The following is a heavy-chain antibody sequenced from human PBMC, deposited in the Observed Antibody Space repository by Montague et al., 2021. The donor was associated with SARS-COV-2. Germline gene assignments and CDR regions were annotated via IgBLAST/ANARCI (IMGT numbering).Heavy chain of an antibody. J-gene: IGHJ3*01. Sequence: SLRLSCAASGFNFRSYYIHWVRQAPGSGLVWVSHIDNDGRGTIYADSVKGRFTISRDNAKNTLFLQMNSLRADDTAVYYCARGGFNHGFDVWGQGTVVTVSS. CDR1: GFNFRSYY. V-gene: IGHV3-74*01. CDR3: ARGGFNHGFDV. CDR2: IDNDGRGT.